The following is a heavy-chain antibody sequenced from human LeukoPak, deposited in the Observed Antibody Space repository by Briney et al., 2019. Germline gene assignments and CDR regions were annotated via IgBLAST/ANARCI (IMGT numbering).Heavy chain of an antibody. Sequence: GESLKISCKASGYSFTSYWIGWVRQMPGIGLEWMGIIYPADSDTRYSPSFQGQVTISADKSTSTAYLQRSSLKASDTAMYYCARSMLRGVNFNYWGQGTLVTVSS. V-gene: IGHV5-51*01. D-gene: IGHD3-10*01. CDR1: GYSFTSYW. J-gene: IGHJ4*02. CDR2: IYPADSDT. CDR3: ARSMLRGVNFNY.